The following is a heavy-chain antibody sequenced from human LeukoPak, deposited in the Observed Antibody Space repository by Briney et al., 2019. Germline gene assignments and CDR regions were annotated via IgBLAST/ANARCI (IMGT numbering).Heavy chain of an antibody. V-gene: IGHV4-34*01. D-gene: IGHD3-9*01. CDR3: ARSGDYDILTGYYSNYFDY. Sequence: SETLSLTCAVYGGSFSGYYWTWIRQPPGKGLEWIGEIYHSGSTNYNPSLKSRVTISVDKSKNQFSLKLSSVTAADTAVYYCARSGDYDILTGYYSNYFDYWGQGTLVTVSS. CDR2: IYHSGST. J-gene: IGHJ4*02. CDR1: GGSFSGYY.